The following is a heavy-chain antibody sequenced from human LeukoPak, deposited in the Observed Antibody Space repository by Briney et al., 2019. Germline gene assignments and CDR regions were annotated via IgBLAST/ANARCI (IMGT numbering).Heavy chain of an antibody. J-gene: IGHJ4*02. Sequence: EASVKVSCKAPGYTFTSYAMNWVRQAPGQGLEWMGWINTNTGNPTYAQGFTGRFVFSLDTSVSTAYLQISDLKADDTAVYYCARGYYGVDYWGQGTLVTVSS. V-gene: IGHV7-4-1*02. D-gene: IGHD3-22*01. CDR2: INTNTGNP. CDR1: GYTFTSYA. CDR3: ARGYYGVDY.